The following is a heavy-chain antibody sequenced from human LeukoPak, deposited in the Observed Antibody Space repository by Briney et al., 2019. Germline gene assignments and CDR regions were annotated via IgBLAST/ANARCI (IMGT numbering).Heavy chain of an antibody. Sequence: GGSLRLSCAASGFTFSSYWMSWVRQAPGKGLEWVANIKKDGSDKYYVDSVKGRFTISRDNAKNSLYLQMNSLRAEDTAVYYCARGRGIAEWFDPWGQGTLVTVSS. CDR2: IKKDGSDK. D-gene: IGHD6-13*01. J-gene: IGHJ5*02. V-gene: IGHV3-7*01. CDR1: GFTFSSYW. CDR3: ARGRGIAEWFDP.